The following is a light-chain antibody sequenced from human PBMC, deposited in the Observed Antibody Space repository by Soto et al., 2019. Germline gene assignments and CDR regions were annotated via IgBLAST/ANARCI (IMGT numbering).Light chain of an antibody. CDR3: SSFTNSGTVV. Sequence: QSALTQPPSASGSPGQSVTISCTGTSSDIGGYKYVSWYQQHPGKAPKLMIYEVTKRPSGVPDRFSGSKSGNTASLTVSGLQAEDEAYYYCSSFTNSGTVVFGGGTKVTVL. CDR2: EVT. V-gene: IGLV2-8*01. CDR1: SSDIGGYKY. J-gene: IGLJ2*01.